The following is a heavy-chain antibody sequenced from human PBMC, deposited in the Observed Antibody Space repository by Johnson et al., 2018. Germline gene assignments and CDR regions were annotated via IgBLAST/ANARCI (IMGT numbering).Heavy chain of an antibody. CDR1: VFNFDDYA. D-gene: IGHD2-2*01. CDR3: AKDTGPAEGSYYYFGMDV. CDR2: ISGNSGKI. J-gene: IGHJ6*02. Sequence: VQLVESGGGLVQPGRSLRLSCVVYVFNFDDYAMHWVRQVPGKGLELVSGISGNSGKIYYTDYVKGRFPISRDSARDPLYLQMESLRTDDTGVYYCAKDTGPAEGSYYYFGMDVWGQGTTVTVSS. V-gene: IGHV3-9*01.